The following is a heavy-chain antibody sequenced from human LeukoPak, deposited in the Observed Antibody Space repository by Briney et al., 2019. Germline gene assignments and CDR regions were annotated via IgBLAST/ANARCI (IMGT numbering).Heavy chain of an antibody. Sequence: GASVKVSCKASGYPFTNYYMHWVRQAPGQGLEWMGILNPIGGNTGYAQKFQGRVTMTRDMSTSTAYMQLSRLRSDDTAVYYCAKDRYGDYEAPFHYYMDAWGRGTTVTVSS. CDR2: LNPIGGNT. V-gene: IGHV1-46*01. CDR1: GYPFTNYY. J-gene: IGHJ6*03. CDR3: AKDRYGDYEAPFHYYMDA. D-gene: IGHD5-12*01.